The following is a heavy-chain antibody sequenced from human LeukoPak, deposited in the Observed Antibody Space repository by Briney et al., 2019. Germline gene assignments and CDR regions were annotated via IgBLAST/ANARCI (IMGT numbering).Heavy chain of an antibody. CDR3: AKGYPSGWALNYFDY. Sequence: GGSLRLSCAASGFTFSSYGMHWVRQAPGKGLEWVALIWYDGSNKYYADSVKGRFTISRDNSKNTLYLQMNSLRAEDTAVHYCAKGYPSGWALNYFDYWGQGTLVTVSS. J-gene: IGHJ4*02. D-gene: IGHD6-19*01. CDR1: GFTFSSYG. CDR2: IWYDGSNK. V-gene: IGHV3-33*06.